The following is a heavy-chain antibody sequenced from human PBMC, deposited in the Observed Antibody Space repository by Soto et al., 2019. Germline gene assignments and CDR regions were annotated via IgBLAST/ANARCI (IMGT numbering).Heavy chain of an antibody. D-gene: IGHD3-3*01. CDR2: IYYSGST. Sequence: PSETLSLTCTVSGGSINSYYWSWIRQPPGKGLEWIGYIYYSGSTNYNPSLKSRVTISVDTSKNQFSLKLSSVTAADTAVYYCAATYDFWSGYLPHYYYGMDVWGQGTTVTVSS. V-gene: IGHV4-59*01. CDR1: GGSINSYY. J-gene: IGHJ6*02. CDR3: AATYDFWSGYLPHYYYGMDV.